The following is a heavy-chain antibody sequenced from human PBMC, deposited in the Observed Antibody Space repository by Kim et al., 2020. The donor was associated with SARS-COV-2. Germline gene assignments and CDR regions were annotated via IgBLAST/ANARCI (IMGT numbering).Heavy chain of an antibody. CDR1: GFTFSSYC. CDR2: IYQDGIEK. V-gene: IGHV3-7*03. J-gene: IGHJ6*02. CDR3: AREGTGNYNYYYYYYGMAI. D-gene: IGHD3-9*01. Sequence: GGSLRLSCAASGFTFSSYCMSWVRQAPGQGLEWVANIYQDGIEKYYVDSVKGRFIISRDHAKNSLYLQMNSLRADDTAVYYCAREGTGNYNYYYYYYGMAIWGQGAPVSASS.